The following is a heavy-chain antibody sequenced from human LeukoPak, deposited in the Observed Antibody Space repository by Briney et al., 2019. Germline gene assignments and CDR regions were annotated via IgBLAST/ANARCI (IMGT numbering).Heavy chain of an antibody. Sequence: GGSLRLSCAASGFTFSDYWMHWVRQAPGKGLVWVSRINGDGTSTRYADSVKGRFTISRDNAKNTVYLQMNSLSAEDTAVYYCARERIGIAVAGPLDYWGQGTLVTVSS. CDR2: INGDGTST. D-gene: IGHD6-19*01. V-gene: IGHV3-74*01. J-gene: IGHJ4*02. CDR1: GFTFSDYW. CDR3: ARERIGIAVAGPLDY.